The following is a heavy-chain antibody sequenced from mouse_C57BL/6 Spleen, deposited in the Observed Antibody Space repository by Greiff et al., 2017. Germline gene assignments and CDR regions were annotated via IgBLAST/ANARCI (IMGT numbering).Heavy chain of an antibody. CDR3: ARTANWYFDV. CDR1: GYSFTGYY. J-gene: IGHJ1*03. Sequence: EVQLQQSGPELVKPGASVKISCKASGYSFTGYYMNWVKQSPEKSLEWIGEINPSTGGTTYTQKFKAKATLTVDKSSSTAYMQLKSLTSEDSAVYYCARTANWYFDVWGTGTTVTVSS. V-gene: IGHV1-42*01. CDR2: INPSTGGT.